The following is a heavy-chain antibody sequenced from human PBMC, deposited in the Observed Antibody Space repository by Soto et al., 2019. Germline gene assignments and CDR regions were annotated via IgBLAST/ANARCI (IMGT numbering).Heavy chain of an antibody. J-gene: IGHJ6*02. Sequence: GGSLRLSCAASGFIFSNYAMHWVRQAPGKGLEWVAVISFGGSNKFYADSVRGRFTFSRDNSKNTLYLQMISLKASDTAMYYCATTPDPRGNFYYYGMDVWGQGTTVTVSS. CDR3: ATTPDPRGNFYYYGMDV. CDR2: ISFGGSNK. V-gene: IGHV3-30-3*01. D-gene: IGHD3-16*01. CDR1: GFIFSNYA.